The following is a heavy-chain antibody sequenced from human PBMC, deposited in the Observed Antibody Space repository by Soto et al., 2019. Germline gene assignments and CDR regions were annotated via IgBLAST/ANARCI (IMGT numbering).Heavy chain of an antibody. D-gene: IGHD5-18*01. CDR3: ARATRRRSYGPQGWFAP. CDR2: IYYSGST. Sequence: QVQLQESGPGLVKPSQTLSLTCTVSGGSISSGDYYWSWIRQPPGKGLEWIGYIYYSGSTYYNPSLKRRVTISVDTSKNQFSLKLSSVTAADTAVYYCARATRRRSYGPQGWFAPWGQGTLVTVSS. V-gene: IGHV4-30-4*01. J-gene: IGHJ5*02. CDR1: GGSISSGDYY.